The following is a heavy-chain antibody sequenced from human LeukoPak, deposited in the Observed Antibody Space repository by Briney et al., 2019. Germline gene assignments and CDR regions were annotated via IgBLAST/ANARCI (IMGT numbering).Heavy chain of an antibody. V-gene: IGHV4-4*02. CDR2: IYHSGST. CDR1: GGSISSSNW. J-gene: IGHJ6*02. D-gene: IGHD3/OR15-3a*01. CDR3: ARWTTLLYYYGMDV. Sequence: SETLSLTCAVSGGSISSSNWWSWVRQPPGKGLEWIGEIYHSGSTNYNPSLKSRVTISVDKSKNQFSLKLSSVTAADTAVYYCARWTTLLYYYGMDVWGQGTTVTVSS.